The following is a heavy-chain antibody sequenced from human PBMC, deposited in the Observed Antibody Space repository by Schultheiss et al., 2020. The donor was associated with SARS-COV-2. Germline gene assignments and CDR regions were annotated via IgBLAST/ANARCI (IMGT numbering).Heavy chain of an antibody. V-gene: IGHV1-8*01. CDR3: ARSHSGYDLNWFDP. J-gene: IGHJ5*02. CDR2: MNPKSGNT. D-gene: IGHD5-12*01. Sequence: ASVKVSCKASGYTFTNYDINWVRKATGQGLEWMGWMNPKSGNTGYAQKFQGRVTMTRNTSISTAYMELSSLRSEDTAVYYCARSHSGYDLNWFDPWGQGTLVTVSS. CDR1: GYTFTNYD.